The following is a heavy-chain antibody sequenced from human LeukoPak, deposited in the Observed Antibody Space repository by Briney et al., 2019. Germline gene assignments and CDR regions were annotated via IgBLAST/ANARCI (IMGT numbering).Heavy chain of an antibody. J-gene: IGHJ4*02. CDR2: IRYGGSYQ. D-gene: IGHD3-22*01. CDR1: GFTFSTYD. CDR3: ATPKADYYPFDY. V-gene: IGHV3-30*02. Sequence: GGSLRLSCAASGFTFSTYDMHWVRQAPGKGLEWLAFIRYGGSYQYYADSVNGRFTISRDNSKNTLYLQMNSLRPEDTAVYYCATPKADYYPFDYWGQGTLVTVSS.